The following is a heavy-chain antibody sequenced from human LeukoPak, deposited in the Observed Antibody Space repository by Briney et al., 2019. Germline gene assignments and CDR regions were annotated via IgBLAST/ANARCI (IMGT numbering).Heavy chain of an antibody. D-gene: IGHD5-18*01. Sequence: PSETLSLTCTVSGVSISSSSYYWGWIRQPPGKGLEWIGSIYYSGSTYYNLSLKSRVTISVDTSKNQFSLKLSSVTAADTAVYYCAAMAVNWFDPWGQGTLVIVSS. J-gene: IGHJ5*02. V-gene: IGHV4-39*01. CDR2: IYYSGST. CDR1: GVSISSSSYY. CDR3: AAMAVNWFDP.